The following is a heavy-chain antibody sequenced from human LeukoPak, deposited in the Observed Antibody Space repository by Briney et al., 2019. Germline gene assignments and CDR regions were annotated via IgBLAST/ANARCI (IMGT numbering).Heavy chain of an antibody. D-gene: IGHD3-10*01. V-gene: IGHV4-30-4*01. CDR1: GGSISSGDFH. CDR3: ARARLLWFGEFLH. CDR2: IYYSGST. J-gene: IGHJ4*02. Sequence: PSQTLSLTCTVSGGSISSGDFHWSWIRQPPGKGLEWIGYIYYSGSTFYNPSLKSRLTISLDTSKNQFSLNLTSVTAADTAVYYCARARLLWFGEFLHWGQGTLVTVSS.